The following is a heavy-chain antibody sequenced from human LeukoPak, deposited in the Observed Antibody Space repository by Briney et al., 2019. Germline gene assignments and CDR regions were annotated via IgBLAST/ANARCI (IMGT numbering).Heavy chain of an antibody. D-gene: IGHD7-27*01. CDR1: GFSFSSYG. CDR3: VRDSATGDLGY. Sequence: GGSLRLSCAASGFSFSSYGMHWVRQAPGKGPEWVAVIWNDGSNKYYADSVKGRFTISRDNSKKALNLQMNSLRAEDTAVYYCVRDSATGDLGYWGQGTLVTVSS. CDR2: IWNDGSNK. V-gene: IGHV3-33*01. J-gene: IGHJ4*02.